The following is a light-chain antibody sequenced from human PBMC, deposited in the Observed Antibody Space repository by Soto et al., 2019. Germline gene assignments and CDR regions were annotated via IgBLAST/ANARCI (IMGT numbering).Light chain of an antibody. CDR1: QSFSGL. Sequence: DIQMTQSPSTLSASVGDTVTVTGRASQSFSGLFAWYQQKPGEAPKLLIYDASAWPRGVPARFSGSGSGTKFTLTITSLQPDDFAAYYCQQYDNFSWTFGQGTKVDI. J-gene: IGKJ1*01. V-gene: IGKV1-5*01. CDR2: DAS. CDR3: QQYDNFSWT.